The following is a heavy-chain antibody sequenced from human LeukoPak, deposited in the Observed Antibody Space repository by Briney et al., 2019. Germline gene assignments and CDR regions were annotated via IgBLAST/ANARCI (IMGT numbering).Heavy chain of an antibody. Sequence: GGSLRLSCAASGFIFSSYSMNWVRQAPGKGLEWVSSISSSSSYIYYAGSVKGRFTISRDNAKNSLYLQMNSLRAEDTAVYYCARGERLRGFGAWGQGTLVTVSS. V-gene: IGHV3-21*01. CDR1: GFIFSSYS. CDR3: ARGERLRGFGA. J-gene: IGHJ5*02. D-gene: IGHD3-10*01. CDR2: ISSSSSYI.